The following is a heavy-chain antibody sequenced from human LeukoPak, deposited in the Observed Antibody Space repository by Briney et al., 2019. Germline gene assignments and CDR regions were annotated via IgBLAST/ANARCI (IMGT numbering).Heavy chain of an antibody. CDR1: GFAFNTYT. V-gene: IGHV3-21*01. J-gene: IGHJ6*03. D-gene: IGHD1-26*01. CDR3: ARVTAGATNLNYYYYCMDV. CDR2: ITSTSAYR. Sequence: GGSLRLSCVASGFAFNTYTINWVRQAPGKGLEWVSSITSTSAYRQYADSVRGRFTISRDNTKNSLYLQMNSLGAEDTSVYHCARVTAGATNLNYYYYCMDVWGKGTTVTVSS.